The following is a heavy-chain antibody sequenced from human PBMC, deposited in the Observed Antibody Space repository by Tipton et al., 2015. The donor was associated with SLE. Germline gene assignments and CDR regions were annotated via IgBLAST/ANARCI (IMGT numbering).Heavy chain of an antibody. Sequence: TLSLTCTVSGGSISSYYWSWIRQPAGKGLEWIGRIYTSGSTNYNPSLKSRVTMSVDTSKNQFSLKLSSVTAADTAVYYCAGAQYSYGYGLIDYWGQGTLVTVSS. V-gene: IGHV4-4*07. J-gene: IGHJ4*02. CDR1: GGSISSYY. D-gene: IGHD5-18*01. CDR2: IYTSGST. CDR3: AGAQYSYGYGLIDY.